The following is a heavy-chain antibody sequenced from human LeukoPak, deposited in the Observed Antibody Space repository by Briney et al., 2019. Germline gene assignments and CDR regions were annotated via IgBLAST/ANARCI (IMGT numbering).Heavy chain of an antibody. Sequence: SETLSLTCVVSGGSVSGYYWGWLRQPPGRGLEWIGYVYYSGSTNYNPSFKSRITISVDTSRNQFSLQLSSVTAADTAVYYCARIHRYCSGGACYVLDNWGQGTLVAVSS. CDR3: ARIHRYCSGGACYVLDN. V-gene: IGHV4-59*02. D-gene: IGHD2-15*01. J-gene: IGHJ4*02. CDR2: VYYSGST. CDR1: GGSVSGYY.